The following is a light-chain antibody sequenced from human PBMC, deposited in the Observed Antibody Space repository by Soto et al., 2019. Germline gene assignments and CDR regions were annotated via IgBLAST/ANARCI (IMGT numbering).Light chain of an antibody. J-gene: IGLJ1*01. CDR3: NSYTTSSTRV. Sequence: QSALTQPASVSGSPGQSITISCTGTSSDVGSYNLVSWYQQHPGKAPKLMIYEVSYRPSGVSNRFFGSKSGNTASLTISGLQAEYEADYYCNSYTTSSTRVFGTGTKVTVL. V-gene: IGLV2-14*02. CDR1: SSDVGSYNL. CDR2: EVS.